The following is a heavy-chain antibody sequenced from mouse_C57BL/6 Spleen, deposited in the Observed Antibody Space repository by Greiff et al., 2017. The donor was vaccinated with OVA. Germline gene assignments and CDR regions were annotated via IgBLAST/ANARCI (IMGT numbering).Heavy chain of an antibody. V-gene: IGHV2-2*01. CDR2: IWSGGST. CDR3: ARDPSITTVVGGGFAY. CDR1: GFSLTSYG. J-gene: IGHJ3*01. Sequence: VQLVESGPGLVQPSQSLSITCTVSGFSLTSYGVHWVRQSPGKGLEWLGVIWSGGSTDYNAAFISRLSISRDNSKSQVFFKMNSLQADDTAIYYCARDPSITTVVGGGFAYWGQGTLVTVSA. D-gene: IGHD1-1*01.